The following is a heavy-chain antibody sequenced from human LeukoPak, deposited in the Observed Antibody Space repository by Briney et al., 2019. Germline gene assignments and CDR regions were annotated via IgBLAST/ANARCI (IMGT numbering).Heavy chain of an antibody. V-gene: IGHV1-2*02. Sequence: ASVKVSCKASGYTFTGYYMHWVRPAPGQGLEWMVWINPNSGGTNYAQKFQGRVTMTRDTSISTAYMELSRLGSDDTAVYYCARDVGYYYDSSGSYVVPLYGMDVWGQGTTVTVSS. CDR1: GYTFTGYY. CDR2: INPNSGGT. J-gene: IGHJ6*02. CDR3: ARDVGYYYDSSGSYVVPLYGMDV. D-gene: IGHD3-22*01.